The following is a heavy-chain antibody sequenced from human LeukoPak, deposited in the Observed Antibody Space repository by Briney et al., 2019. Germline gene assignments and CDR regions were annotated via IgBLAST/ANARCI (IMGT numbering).Heavy chain of an antibody. CDR1: GFTFSAYY. CDR3: AKCPSGVLRYFAPIDY. J-gene: IGHJ4*02. Sequence: PGGSLRLSCAASGFTFSAYYMSWIRQAPGKGLEWVSYISTSSSRTNYADSVKGRFIISRDNAKNSLYLQMNSLRAEDTAVYYCAKCPSGVLRYFAPIDYWGQGTLVTVSS. CDR2: ISTSSSRT. V-gene: IGHV3-11*06. D-gene: IGHD3-9*01.